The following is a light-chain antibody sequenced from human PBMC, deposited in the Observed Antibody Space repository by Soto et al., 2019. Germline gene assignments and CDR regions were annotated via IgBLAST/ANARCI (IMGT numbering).Light chain of an antibody. CDR2: WAS. CDR3: QQYYDIPWT. Sequence: DIVVTQSPDSLAVSLGERATINCKSSQSVLFANTNNGLAWYQQKPGQPPKLLLYWASTRESGVPDRFSGSGSGTDFTLTISSLQAEDVAVYYCQQYYDIPWTFGQGTRVEIK. CDR1: QSVLFANTNNG. V-gene: IGKV4-1*01. J-gene: IGKJ1*01.